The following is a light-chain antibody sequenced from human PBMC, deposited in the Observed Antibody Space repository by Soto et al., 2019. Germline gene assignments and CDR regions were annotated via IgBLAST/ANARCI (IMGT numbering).Light chain of an antibody. CDR2: TAS. CDR1: QSISNE. J-gene: IGKJ2*01. CDR3: QQSYSTPYT. Sequence: DIQMTQSPSSLSASVGDRVTIPCRASQSISNELNWYQQRPGKAPKLLIYTASSLQSGVPSKFSGSGSGTDFTLTISSLQREDFATYYCQQSYSTPYTFGQGTKLEIK. V-gene: IGKV1-39*01.